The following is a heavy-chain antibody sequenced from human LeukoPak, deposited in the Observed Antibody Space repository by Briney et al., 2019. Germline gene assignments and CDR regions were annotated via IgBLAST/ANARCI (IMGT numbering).Heavy chain of an antibody. CDR3: TTDSYGGAIIDY. V-gene: IGHV3-15*01. J-gene: IGHJ4*02. CDR1: GFTFSNAW. CDR2: IKSKTDGGTT. D-gene: IGHD4-23*01. Sequence: GGSLRLSCAASGFTFSNAWMSWVRQAPGKGLEWVGRIKSKTDGGTTDYAAPVKGRFTISRDDSKNTLYLQMNSLKTEDTAVYYCTTDSYGGAIIDYWGQGTLVTVSS.